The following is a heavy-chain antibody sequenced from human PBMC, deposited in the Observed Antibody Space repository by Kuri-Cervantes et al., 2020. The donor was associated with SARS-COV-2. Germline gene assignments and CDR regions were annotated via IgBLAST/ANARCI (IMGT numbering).Heavy chain of an antibody. CDR3: ERDVRGDCSSTSCYRDAFDI. D-gene: IGHD2-2*02. CDR2: ISGSGGST. Sequence: ETLSLTCAASGFTFSSYAMSWVRQAPGKGLEWVSAISGSGGSTYYADSVKGRFTISRDNSKNTLYLQMNSLRSEDKAVYYCERDVRGDCSSTSCYRDAFDIWGQGTMVTVSS. V-gene: IGHV3-23*01. J-gene: IGHJ3*02. CDR1: GFTFSSYA.